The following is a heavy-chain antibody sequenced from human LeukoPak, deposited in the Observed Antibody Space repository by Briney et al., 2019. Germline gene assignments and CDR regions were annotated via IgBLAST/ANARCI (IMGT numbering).Heavy chain of an antibody. Sequence: SETLSLTCTVSGYSISSAYYWVWLRQPPGKGLERIGTIYHSGTTYYNPSLKSRVAISVDTSKNQFSLKLSSVTAADTAIYYCARGSSFITMVRWWGQGTLVTVSS. J-gene: IGHJ4*02. V-gene: IGHV4-38-2*02. CDR1: GYSISSAYY. CDR3: ARGSSFITMVRW. D-gene: IGHD3-10*01. CDR2: IYHSGTT.